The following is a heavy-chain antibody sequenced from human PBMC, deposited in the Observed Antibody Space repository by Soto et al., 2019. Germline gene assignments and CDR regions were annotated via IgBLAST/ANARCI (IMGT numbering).Heavy chain of an antibody. CDR2: ISAYYGNT. Sequence: ASVKVSCKASGYTFNRYAISWVRQAPGQGLEWLGWISAYYGNTNFARKLQGRVTMTTDTSTSTAYMELRSLRSDDTAVYYCARLYYYDSSGYYYVEDFWG. CDR3: ARLYYYDSSGYYYVEDF. J-gene: IGHJ6*02. V-gene: IGHV1-18*01. D-gene: IGHD3-22*01. CDR1: GYTFNRYA.